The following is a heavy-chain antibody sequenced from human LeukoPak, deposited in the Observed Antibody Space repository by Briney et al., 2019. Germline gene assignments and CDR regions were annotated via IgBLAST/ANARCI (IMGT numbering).Heavy chain of an antibody. CDR3: ARRRATAKWYFDL. V-gene: IGHV4-34*01. D-gene: IGHD1-26*01. CDR2: INHSGST. CDR1: GGSFSGYY. Sequence: KPSETLSLTCAVYGGSFSGYYWSWIRQPPGKGLEWIGEINHSGSTNYNPSLKSRVTISVDTSKNQFSLKLSSVTAADTAVYYCARRRATAKWYFDLWGRGTLVTVSS. J-gene: IGHJ2*01.